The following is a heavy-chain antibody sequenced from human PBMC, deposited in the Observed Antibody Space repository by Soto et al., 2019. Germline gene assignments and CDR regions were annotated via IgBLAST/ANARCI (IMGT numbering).Heavy chain of an antibody. CDR2: IKQDGSEE. CDR3: ARHRDYSLDY. CDR1: GFSFNTYW. V-gene: IGHV3-7*03. Sequence: GGSLRLSCAASGFSFNTYWMTWVRQAPGRGLEWVANIKQDGSEEYSVDSVKGRFTVSRDNAKNSVYLQMNSLSAEDTAVYYCARHRDYSLDYWGQGTLVTVSS. J-gene: IGHJ4*02. D-gene: IGHD4-4*01.